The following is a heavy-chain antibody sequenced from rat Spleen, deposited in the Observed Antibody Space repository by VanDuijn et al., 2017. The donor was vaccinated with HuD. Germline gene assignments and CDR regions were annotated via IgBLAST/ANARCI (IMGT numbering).Heavy chain of an antibody. J-gene: IGHJ2*01. V-gene: IGHV3-3*01. CDR3: ARLRGNPYFDY. D-gene: IGHD3-4*01. CDR2: ITGAGST. Sequence: VQLQESGPGLVKPSQSLSLTCSVTGYSITSSYRWNWIRKFPGNKLEWMGYITGAGSTNYNPSLKSRISITRDTSKNQFFLQVNTVTTEDTATYYCARLRGNPYFDYWGQGVMVTVSS. CDR1: GYSITSSYR.